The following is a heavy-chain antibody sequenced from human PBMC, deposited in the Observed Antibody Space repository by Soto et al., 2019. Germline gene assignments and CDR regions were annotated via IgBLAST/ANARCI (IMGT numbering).Heavy chain of an antibody. D-gene: IGHD6-19*01. CDR1: GFSFSNYG. V-gene: IGHV3-30*18. CDR2: ISYDGSNK. CDR3: AKEIGYSSGWGLPNNYAFDI. Sequence: QVQLVESGGGVVQPGRSLRLSCAASGFSFSNYGMHGVRQAPGKGLEWVAVISYDGSNKYYADSVKGRFTISRDNSKNTLYLQMNILRAEDTAVYYCAKEIGYSSGWGLPNNYAFDIWGQGTMVTVSS. J-gene: IGHJ3*02.